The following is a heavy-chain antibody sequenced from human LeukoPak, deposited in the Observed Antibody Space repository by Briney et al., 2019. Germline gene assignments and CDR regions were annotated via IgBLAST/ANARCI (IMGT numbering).Heavy chain of an antibody. Sequence: GASVKVSCKASGGTFSSYAISWVRQAPGQGLEWMGGIIPIFGTANYAQKFQGRVTITTDESTSTAYMELSSLRSEDTAVYYCARDSHHSSSWEFDWFDPWGQGTLVTVSS. CDR1: GGTFSSYA. J-gene: IGHJ5*02. D-gene: IGHD6-13*01. CDR2: IIPIFGTA. V-gene: IGHV1-69*05. CDR3: ARDSHHSSSWEFDWFDP.